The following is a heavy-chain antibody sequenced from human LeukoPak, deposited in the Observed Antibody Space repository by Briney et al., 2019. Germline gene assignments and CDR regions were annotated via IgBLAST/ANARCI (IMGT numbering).Heavy chain of an antibody. D-gene: IGHD6-19*01. CDR3: GGNRGWYMYDQ. Sequence: SETLSLTCTVSGDSINSHHWSWIRQPPGKGLEWIGYIYHSGSTNYNPSLKSRVTISLDTSMNQFSLKLSSVTAADTAVYYCGGNRGWYMYDQWGQGILVTVSS. V-gene: IGHV4-59*11. J-gene: IGHJ5*02. CDR2: IYHSGST. CDR1: GDSINSHH.